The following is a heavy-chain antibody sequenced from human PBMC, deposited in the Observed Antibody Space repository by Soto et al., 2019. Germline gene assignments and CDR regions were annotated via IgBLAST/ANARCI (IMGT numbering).Heavy chain of an antibody. CDR2: SDPSDSYT. CDR3: ARHGPVVVVAATSELGPYYYYGMDV. D-gene: IGHD2-15*01. J-gene: IGHJ6*02. CDR1: GYSFTSYW. V-gene: IGHV5-10-1*01. Sequence: GESLKISCKGSGYSFTSYWISWVRQMPGKGLEWMGRSDPSDSYTNYSPSFQGHVTISADKSISTAYLQWSSLKASDTAMYYCARHGPVVVVAATSELGPYYYYGMDVWGQGTTVTFSS.